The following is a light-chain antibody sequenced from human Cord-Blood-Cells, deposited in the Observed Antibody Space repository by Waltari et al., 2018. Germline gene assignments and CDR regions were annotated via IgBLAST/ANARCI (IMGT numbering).Light chain of an antibody. J-gene: IGLJ1*01. CDR2: DVS. CDR3: SSYTSSSTLYV. V-gene: IGLV2-14*01. Sequence: QSALTQPASVSGAPGQSITISCTRTSSYVGGYNYVSWYQQHPGKAPKLMIYDVSKRPSGVSNRFSGSKSGNTASLTISGLQAEDEADYYCSSYTSSSTLYVFGTGTKVTVL. CDR1: SSYVGGYNY.